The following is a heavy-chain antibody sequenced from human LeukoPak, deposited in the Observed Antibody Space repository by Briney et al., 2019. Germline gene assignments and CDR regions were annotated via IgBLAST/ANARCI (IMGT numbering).Heavy chain of an antibody. D-gene: IGHD1-1*01. CDR2: IYYSGST. CDR1: GGSISTFY. J-gene: IGHJ4*02. CDR3: ARTGTTGDYFDC. V-gene: IGHV4-59*01. Sequence: PSETLSLTCTVSGGSISTFYWSWIRQPPGKGLEWIGYIYYSGSTNYNPSLKSRVTISVDTSKNQFSLKLSSVTAADTAVYYCARTGTTGDYFDCWGQGTLVTVSS.